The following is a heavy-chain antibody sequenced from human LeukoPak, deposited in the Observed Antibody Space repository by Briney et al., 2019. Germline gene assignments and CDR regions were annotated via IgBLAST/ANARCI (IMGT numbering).Heavy chain of an antibody. CDR2: FYYSGST. D-gene: IGHD6-13*01. Sequence: SETLSLTCTVSGGSISSYYWSWIRQPPGKGLEWIGFFYYSGSTNYNPSLKSRVTISVDTSKNQFSLKLSSVTPADTAVYYCARQVYSSSWSYYFEYWGQGFLVTVSS. CDR3: ARQVYSSSWSYYFEY. V-gene: IGHV4-59*01. J-gene: IGHJ4*02. CDR1: GGSISSYY.